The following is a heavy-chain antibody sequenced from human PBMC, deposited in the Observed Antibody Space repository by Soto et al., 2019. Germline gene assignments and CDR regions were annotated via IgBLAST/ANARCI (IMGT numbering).Heavy chain of an antibody. CDR2: ISYDGSNK. Sequence: QVQLVESGGGVVQPGRSLRLSCAASGFTFSSYGMHWVRQAPGKGLEWVAVISYDGSNKYYADSVKDRFTISRDNSKNTLYLQMNSLRAEDTAVYYCAKETPLRYFDWLFRGDAFDIWGQGTMVTVSS. D-gene: IGHD3-9*01. CDR1: GFTFSSYG. J-gene: IGHJ3*02. CDR3: AKETPLRYFDWLFRGDAFDI. V-gene: IGHV3-30*18.